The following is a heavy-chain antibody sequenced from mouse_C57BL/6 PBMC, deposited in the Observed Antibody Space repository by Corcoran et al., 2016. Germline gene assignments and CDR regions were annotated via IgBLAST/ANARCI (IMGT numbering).Heavy chain of an antibody. CDR1: GFSLSTSGMG. Sequence: VTLKESGNGILQSSQILSLTCSFSGFSLSTSGMGVSWIRQPSGKGLEWLAHIYWNDDKRYNPSLTSRLTISKDTSRNQVFLKITSVDTADTATYYCARRGYGNYYFDYWGRGTTLTVSS. V-gene: IGHV8-12*01. D-gene: IGHD2-1*01. CDR3: ARRGYGNYYFDY. CDR2: IYWNDDK. J-gene: IGHJ2*01.